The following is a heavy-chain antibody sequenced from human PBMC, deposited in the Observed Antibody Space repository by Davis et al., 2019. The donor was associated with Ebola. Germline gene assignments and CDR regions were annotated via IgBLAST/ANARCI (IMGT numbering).Heavy chain of an antibody. CDR2: INPNSGGT. D-gene: IGHD1-20*01. CDR3: AIGPKVTGTVGDLYYYYGMDV. J-gene: IGHJ6*02. Sequence: AASVKVSCKASGYTFTGYYMHWVRQAPGQGLEWMGWINPNSGGTNYAQKFQGWVTMTRDTSISTAYMELSRLRSYDPAVYYCAIGPKVTGTVGDLYYYYGMDVWGQGTTVTVSS. CDR1: GYTFTGYY. V-gene: IGHV1-2*04.